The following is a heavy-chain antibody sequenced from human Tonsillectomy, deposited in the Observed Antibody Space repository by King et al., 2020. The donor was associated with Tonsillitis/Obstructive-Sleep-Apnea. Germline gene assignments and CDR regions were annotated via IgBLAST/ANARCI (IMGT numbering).Heavy chain of an antibody. V-gene: IGHV3-23*04. Sequence: VQLVESGGGLVQPGGSLRLSCAASGFTFSSFAMSWVRQAPGKGLEWVSAISGSGGSTFYADSGKGRFTLSRDNSKNTLNLQMNSLRAEDTAVYYCAKDRGHWTPYDYWGQGTLVTVSS. CDR3: AKDRGHWTPYDY. CDR2: ISGSGGST. D-gene: IGHD3/OR15-3a*01. J-gene: IGHJ4*02. CDR1: GFTFSSFA.